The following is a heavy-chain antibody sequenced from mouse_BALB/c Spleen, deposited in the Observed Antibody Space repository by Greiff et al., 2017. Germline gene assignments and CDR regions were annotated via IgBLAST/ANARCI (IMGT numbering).Heavy chain of an antibody. V-gene: IGHV1-12*01. Sequence: QVQLQQSGAELVRSGASVKMSCKASGYTFTSYNMHWVKQTPGQGLEWIGYIYPGNGGTNYNQKFKGKATLTADTSSSTAYMQISSLTSEDSAVYFCARLEGYGNYDWFAYWGQGTLVTVSA. CDR1: GYTFTSYN. D-gene: IGHD2-1*01. CDR2: IYPGNGGT. J-gene: IGHJ3*01. CDR3: ARLEGYGNYDWFAY.